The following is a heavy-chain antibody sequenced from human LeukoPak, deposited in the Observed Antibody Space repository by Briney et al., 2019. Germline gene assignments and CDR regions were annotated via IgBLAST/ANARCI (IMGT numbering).Heavy chain of an antibody. CDR1: GFTFSSYV. CDR2: ISGSDDRT. CDR3: AKVQRSDFDMNFDS. Sequence: GGSLRLSCAASGFTFSSYVMNWLRQAPGEGREWVSTISGSDDRTFYADSVKGRFTISRDNSKNTVYLQMNSLRAGDTAVYYCAKVQRSDFDMNFDSWGQGTLVTVSS. J-gene: IGHJ4*02. D-gene: IGHD5-12*01. V-gene: IGHV3-23*01.